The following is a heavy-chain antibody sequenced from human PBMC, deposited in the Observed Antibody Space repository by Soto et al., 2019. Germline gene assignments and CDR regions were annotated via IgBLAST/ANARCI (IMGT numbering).Heavy chain of an antibody. CDR1: GGSISPYY. CDR3: ARGSSRITIFGVVISDFDY. V-gene: IGHV4-59*01. J-gene: IGHJ4*02. CDR2: IYYSGST. Sequence: SETLSLTCTVSGGSISPYYWSWIRQSPGKGLEWIGYIYYSGSTNYNPSLKSRVTISVDTSKNQFSLKVNSVTAADTAVYFCARGSSRITIFGVVISDFDYWGQGTLVTVSS. D-gene: IGHD3-3*01.